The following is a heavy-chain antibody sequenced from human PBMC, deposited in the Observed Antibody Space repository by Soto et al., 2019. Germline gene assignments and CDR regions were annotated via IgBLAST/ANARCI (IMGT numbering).Heavy chain of an antibody. CDR1: GFTFSSYS. V-gene: IGHV3-48*02. CDR2: ISSSSSTI. J-gene: IGHJ5*02. CDR3: ARDGHLGRYFDWFGDPHNNWFDP. D-gene: IGHD3-9*01. Sequence: GGSLRLSCAASGFTFSSYSMNWVRQAPGKGLEWVSYISSSSSTIYYADSVKGRFTISRDNAKNSLYLQMNSLRDEDTAVYYWARDGHLGRYFDWFGDPHNNWFDPWGQGTLVTVSS.